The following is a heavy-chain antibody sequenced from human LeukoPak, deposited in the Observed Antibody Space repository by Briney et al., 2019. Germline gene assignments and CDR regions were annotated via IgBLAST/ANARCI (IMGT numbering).Heavy chain of an antibody. V-gene: IGHV1-2*06. Sequence: GASVKVSCKASGYTFTGYYMHWVRQAPGQGLEWMGRINPNSGGTNYAQKFQGRVTMTRDTSISTAYMELSRLRSDDTAVYYCATARSPIFGVVALYYFDYWGQGTLVTVSS. CDR3: ATARSPIFGVVALYYFDY. CDR2: INPNSGGT. J-gene: IGHJ4*02. CDR1: GYTFTGYY. D-gene: IGHD3-3*01.